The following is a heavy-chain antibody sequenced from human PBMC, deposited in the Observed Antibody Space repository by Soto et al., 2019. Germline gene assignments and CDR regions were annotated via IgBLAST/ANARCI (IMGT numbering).Heavy chain of an antibody. J-gene: IGHJ6*02. CDR2: IYHSGST. CDR3: AIDLRSRAAGHQYYYYYYGMDV. Sequence: SETLSLTCAVSGGSISSSNWWSWVRQPPGKGLEWIGEIYHSGSTNYNPSLKSRVTISVDKSKNQFSLKLSSVTAADTAVYYCAIDLRSRAAGHQYYYYYYGMDVWGQGTTVTVSS. V-gene: IGHV4-4*02. CDR1: GGSISSSNW. D-gene: IGHD6-13*01.